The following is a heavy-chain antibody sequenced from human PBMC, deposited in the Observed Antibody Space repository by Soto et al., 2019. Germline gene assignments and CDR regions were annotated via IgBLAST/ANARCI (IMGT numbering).Heavy chain of an antibody. CDR3: ARGDTYYVNWYFDY. CDR2: ISAYSGNT. V-gene: IGHV1-18*01. D-gene: IGHD1-1*01. Sequence: QVQLVQSGAEVKKPGAPVKVSCKTSGFTFTNYYINWVRQAPGQGLEVMGWISAYSGNTNYAQNLQGRVTMTTDTSASTAYLELRRLRSDDTAVYFCARGDTYYVNWYFDYWGQGTLVTVSS. CDR1: GFTFTNYY. J-gene: IGHJ4*02.